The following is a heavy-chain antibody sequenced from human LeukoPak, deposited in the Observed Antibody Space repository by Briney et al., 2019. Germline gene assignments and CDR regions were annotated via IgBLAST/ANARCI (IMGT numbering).Heavy chain of an antibody. J-gene: IGHJ3*02. CDR1: GYTFTGYY. CDR2: INPNSGGT. D-gene: IGHD3-3*01. V-gene: IGHV1-2*02. CDR3: ARGGGVVIRLDAFDI. Sequence: GASVKVSCKASGYTFTGYYMHWVRQAPGQGLEWMGWINPNSGGTNYAQKFQGRVTMTRDTSISTAYMELSSLRSEDTAVYYCARGGGVVIRLDAFDIWGQGTMVTVSS.